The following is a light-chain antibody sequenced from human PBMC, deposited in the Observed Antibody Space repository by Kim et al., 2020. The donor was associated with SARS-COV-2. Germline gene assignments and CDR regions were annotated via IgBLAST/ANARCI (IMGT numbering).Light chain of an antibody. V-gene: IGKV1-5*03. CDR1: QTINNW. Sequence: ASVGATFTIPCRSSQTINNWLAWYQPHPGTAPKLLISKTSSLQNGVPSRFTGSGSETEFTLTIKNLQPEDFATYDCQQYETHVITFGQGTRLEIK. CDR2: KTS. J-gene: IGKJ5*01. CDR3: QQYETHVIT.